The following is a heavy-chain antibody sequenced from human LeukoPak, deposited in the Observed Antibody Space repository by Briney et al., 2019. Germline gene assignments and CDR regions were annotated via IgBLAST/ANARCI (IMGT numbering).Heavy chain of an antibody. CDR2: ISSSGSTI. J-gene: IGHJ6*03. V-gene: IGHV3-11*04. D-gene: IGHD6-13*01. CDR1: GFTFSDYY. Sequence: SGGSLRLSCAASGFTFSDYYMSWVRQAPGKGLEWVSYISSSGSTIYYADSVKGRFTISRDNAKNSLYLQMNSLRAEDTAVYYCAGGETAAAVYYYYYYMDVWGKGTTVTVSS. CDR3: AGGETAAAVYYYYYYMDV.